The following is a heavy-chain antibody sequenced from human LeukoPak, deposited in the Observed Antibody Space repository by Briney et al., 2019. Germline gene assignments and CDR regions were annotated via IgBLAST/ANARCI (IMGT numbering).Heavy chain of an antibody. Sequence: PSETLSLTCAVYGGSFSGYYWSWIRQPPGKGLEWIGEINHSGSTNYNPSLKSRVTISLDTSKNQFSLKLSSMTAADTAVYYCARGVWDSSGWYVWGLHYWGQGTLVTVSS. J-gene: IGHJ4*02. V-gene: IGHV4-34*01. CDR3: ARGVWDSSGWYVWGLHY. D-gene: IGHD6-19*01. CDR2: INHSGST. CDR1: GGSFSGYY.